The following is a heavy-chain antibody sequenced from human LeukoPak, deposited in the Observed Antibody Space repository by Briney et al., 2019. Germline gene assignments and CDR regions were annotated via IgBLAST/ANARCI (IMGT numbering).Heavy chain of an antibody. D-gene: IGHD5-24*01. J-gene: IGHJ5*02. CDR3: ARLPEGGYATSLGWLDP. V-gene: IGHV4-59*08. Sequence: PSETLSLTCTVPGASISRSYWIWIRQTPGKGLERIGYISYSGVSTYNPSLRSRFTISADTSKNQLSLNLISVTAADTAVYFCARLPEGGYATSLGWLDPWGQGTRVTVSS. CDR1: GASISRSY. CDR2: ISYSGVS.